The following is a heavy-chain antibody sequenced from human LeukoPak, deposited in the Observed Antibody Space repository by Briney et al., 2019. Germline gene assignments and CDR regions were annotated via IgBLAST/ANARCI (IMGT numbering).Heavy chain of an antibody. J-gene: IGHJ4*02. D-gene: IGHD4-11*01. CDR1: GFTFSSYA. CDR2: IKSKSDGGTT. Sequence: PGGSLRLSCAASGFTFSSYAMSWVRQAPGKGLEWVGRIKSKSDGGTTDYAAPVKGRFTISRDDPKNTLYLQMSSLKSEDTAVYYCSPDLYSKYKGYFDYWGQGTLVTVSS. CDR3: SPDLYSKYKGYFDY. V-gene: IGHV3-15*05.